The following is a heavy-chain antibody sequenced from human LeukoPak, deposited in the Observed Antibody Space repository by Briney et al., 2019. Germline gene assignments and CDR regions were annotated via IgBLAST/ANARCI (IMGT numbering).Heavy chain of an antibody. Sequence: AGGSLRLSCAASGFTFSSYAMSWVRQPPGKGLEWIGSIYYSGNTNYNPSLKSRVIISVDTSKNQFSLKLSSVTAADTAVYYCARQKRGFITAAPETYWYFDLWGRTTLVTVSS. CDR1: GFTFSSYA. V-gene: IGHV4-38-2*01. D-gene: IGHD6-13*01. J-gene: IGHJ2*01. CDR3: ARQKRGFITAAPETYWYFDL. CDR2: IYYSGNT.